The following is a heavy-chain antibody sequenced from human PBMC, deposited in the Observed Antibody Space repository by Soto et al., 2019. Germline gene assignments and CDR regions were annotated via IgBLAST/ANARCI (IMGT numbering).Heavy chain of an antibody. CDR3: ARGSTDSYPGSRIFDF. V-gene: IGHV3-23*01. Sequence: SLRLSCVASGLTFGSRAMSWVRQAPGEGLQWVSTITDTGGDAKYADSVRGRFVISRDNSKKTLYLQMTSLTAEDSAMYYCARGSTDSYPGSRIFDFWGRGTLVTVSS. D-gene: IGHD3-10*01. CDR1: GLTFGSRA. J-gene: IGHJ4*02. CDR2: ITDTGGDA.